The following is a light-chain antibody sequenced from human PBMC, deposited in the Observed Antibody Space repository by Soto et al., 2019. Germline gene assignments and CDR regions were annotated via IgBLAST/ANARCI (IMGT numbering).Light chain of an antibody. CDR2: GDN. CDR3: QSYDISLHNYV. J-gene: IGLJ1*01. V-gene: IGLV1-40*02. CDR1: TSNIGAPYD. Sequence: SVGTRPRRVSEAPGQRVSTSGTGSTSNIGAPYDVHWYQHLPGTAPKLLIYGDNNRPSGVPDRFSGSKSGTSASLAITRLQAEDEADYYCQSYDISLHNYVFGTGTKVTVL.